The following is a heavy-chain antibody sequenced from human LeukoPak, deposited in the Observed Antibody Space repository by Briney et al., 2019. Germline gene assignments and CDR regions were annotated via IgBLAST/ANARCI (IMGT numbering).Heavy chain of an antibody. CDR3: ARGWLVTTYFDY. CDR2: ISYDGSNK. J-gene: IGHJ4*02. CDR1: GFTLSSYA. Sequence: GGSLRLSCAASGFTLSSYAMHWVRQAPGKGLEWVAVISYDGSNKYYADSVKGRFTISRDNSKNTLYLQMNSLRAEDTAVYYCARGWLVTTYFDYWGQGTLVTVSS. D-gene: IGHD6-19*01. V-gene: IGHV3-30*04.